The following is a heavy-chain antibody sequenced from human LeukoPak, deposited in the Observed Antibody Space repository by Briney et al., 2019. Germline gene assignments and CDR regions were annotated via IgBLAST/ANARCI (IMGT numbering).Heavy chain of an antibody. Sequence: PGGSLRLSCAASGFPFSSYVMHWLRQAPGKGLEWVAVIWFDGGKIYYADSVKGRFTISRDNSKNTLYLQMNSLRAEDTAVYHCARDFTNIRGGGYFDNWGQGTLVTVSS. CDR3: ARDFTNIRGGGYFDN. V-gene: IGHV3-33*01. J-gene: IGHJ4*02. CDR2: IWFDGGKI. CDR1: GFPFSSYV. D-gene: IGHD2/OR15-2a*01.